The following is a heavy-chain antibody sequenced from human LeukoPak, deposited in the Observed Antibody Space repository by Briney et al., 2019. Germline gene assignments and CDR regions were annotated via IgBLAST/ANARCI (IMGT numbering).Heavy chain of an antibody. V-gene: IGHV4-39*07. J-gene: IGHJ4*02. Sequence: VKPSETLSLTCTVSGGSISSSSYYWGWIRQPPGKGLEWIGSIYYSGSTNYNPSLKSRVTISVDTSKNQFSLKLSSVTAADTAVYYCARARGYYDSSGYFTYPFDYWGQGTLVTVSS. CDR3: ARARGYYDSSGYFTYPFDY. D-gene: IGHD3-22*01. CDR1: GGSISSSSYY. CDR2: IYYSGST.